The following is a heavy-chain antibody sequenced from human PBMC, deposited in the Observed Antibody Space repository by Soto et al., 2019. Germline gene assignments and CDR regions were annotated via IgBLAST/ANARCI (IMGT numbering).Heavy chain of an antibody. J-gene: IGHJ6*03. D-gene: IGHD3-10*01. V-gene: IGHV3-23*01. Sequence: GGSLRLSCAASGFTFSSYAMSWVRQAPGKGLEWVSAISGSGGSTYYADSVKGRFTISRDNSKNTLYLQMNSLRAEDTAVYYYASPYFGSGSYYEAPLFGYYYMDVWGQGTTVTVSS. CDR2: ISGSGGST. CDR1: GFTFSSYA. CDR3: ASPYFGSGSYYEAPLFGYYYMDV.